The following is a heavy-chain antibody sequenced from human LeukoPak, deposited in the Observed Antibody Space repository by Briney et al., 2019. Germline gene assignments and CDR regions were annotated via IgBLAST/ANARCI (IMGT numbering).Heavy chain of an antibody. CDR1: GGSISSGDYY. J-gene: IGHJ4*02. V-gene: IGHV4-30-2*01. D-gene: IGHD6-13*01. CDR3: ARVGKQQLVLEY. CDR2: IYHSGST. Sequence: SETLSLTCTVSGGSISSGDYYWSWIRQPPGKGLEWIGYIYHSGSTYYNPSPKSRVTISVDRSKNQFSLKLSSVTAADTAVYYCARVGKQQLVLEYWGQGTLVTVSS.